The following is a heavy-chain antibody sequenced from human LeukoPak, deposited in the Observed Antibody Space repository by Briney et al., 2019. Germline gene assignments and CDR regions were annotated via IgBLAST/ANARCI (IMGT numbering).Heavy chain of an antibody. V-gene: IGHV3-43D*03. D-gene: IGHD3-16*01. Sequence: GGSLRLSCVASGFTFDDYAMLWVRQAPGKGLEWACLINWDGNTTFCADSVKGRFTISRDNADNSLYLQMTSLRAEDTALYYCARKVWENDYWGQGTLVTVSS. J-gene: IGHJ4*02. CDR1: GFTFDDYA. CDR3: ARKVWENDY. CDR2: INWDGNTT.